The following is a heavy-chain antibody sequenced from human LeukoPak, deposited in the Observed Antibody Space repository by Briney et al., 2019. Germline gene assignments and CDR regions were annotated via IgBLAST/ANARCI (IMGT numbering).Heavy chain of an antibody. D-gene: IGHD6-13*01. J-gene: IGHJ5*02. V-gene: IGHV1-2*02. CDR3: ARFVGYSSSWNNWFDP. CDR1: GYTFTGYY. CDR2: INPNSGGT. Sequence: ASVKVSCKASGYTFTGYYMHWVRQAPGQGLEWMGWINPNSGGTNYAQKLQGRVTMTTDTSTSTAYMELRSLRSDDTAVYYCARFVGYSSSWNNWFDPWGQGTLVTVSS.